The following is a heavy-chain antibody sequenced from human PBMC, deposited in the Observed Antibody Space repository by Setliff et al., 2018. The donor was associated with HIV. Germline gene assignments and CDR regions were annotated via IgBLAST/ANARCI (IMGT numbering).Heavy chain of an antibody. V-gene: IGHV1-69*13. Sequence: SVKVSCKASGGTFSSYAITWGRQAPGQGPEWMGGIIPIYGTPNYAQRFQGRVTITADESTSTAYMDLSSLTSDDTAVYYCATSPRGTYYDILSGRPRGWFDPWGQGTLVTVSS. CDR1: GGTFSSYA. CDR2: IIPIYGTP. J-gene: IGHJ5*02. D-gene: IGHD3-9*01. CDR3: ATSPRGTYYDILSGRPRGWFDP.